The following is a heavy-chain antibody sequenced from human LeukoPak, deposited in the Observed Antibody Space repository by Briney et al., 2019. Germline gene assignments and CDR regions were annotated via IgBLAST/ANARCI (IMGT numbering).Heavy chain of an antibody. CDR2: IHPGDSDT. CDR3: ARLFTAMVSVGAFDV. Sequence: GESLKISCKSSGYTFTNYWIAWVRQMPGKGLELMGIIHPGDSDTRYMPSFQGQVTVSADQSTRTAYLQWSSLKASDTAMYFCARLFTAMVSVGAFDVWGQGTMVTVSS. V-gene: IGHV5-51*01. CDR1: GYTFTNYW. D-gene: IGHD5-18*01. J-gene: IGHJ3*01.